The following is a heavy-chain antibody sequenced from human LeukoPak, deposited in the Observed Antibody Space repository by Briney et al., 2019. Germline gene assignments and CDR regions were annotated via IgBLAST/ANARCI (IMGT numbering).Heavy chain of an antibody. V-gene: IGHV4-39*07. D-gene: IGHD2-21*01. CDR2: IFYSGRT. J-gene: IGHJ5*01. CDR3: ARQIAVVEPTDPNWFDS. CDR1: GDSISSSSHY. Sequence: SETLSLTCSVSGDSISSSSHYWGWIRQPPGKGLEWIGSIFYSGRTYSTPSLKSRVTMSLDTSKNQFSPRLTSDTAADTAIYYCARQIAVVEPTDPNWFDSWGQGTLVTVSS.